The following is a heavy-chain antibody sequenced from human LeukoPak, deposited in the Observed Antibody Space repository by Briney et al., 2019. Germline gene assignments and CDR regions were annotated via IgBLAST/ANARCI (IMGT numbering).Heavy chain of an antibody. CDR2: IGGSGGST. V-gene: IGHV3-23*01. CDR1: GFTFSSYA. Sequence: PGGSLRLSCAASGFTFSSYAMSWVRQAPGKGLEWVSAIGGSGGSTYYADSVKGRFTISRDNSKNTLYLQMNSLRAEDTAVYYCAKDMEDIVATDRVDYWGQGTLVTVSS. J-gene: IGHJ4*02. D-gene: IGHD5-12*01. CDR3: AKDMEDIVATDRVDY.